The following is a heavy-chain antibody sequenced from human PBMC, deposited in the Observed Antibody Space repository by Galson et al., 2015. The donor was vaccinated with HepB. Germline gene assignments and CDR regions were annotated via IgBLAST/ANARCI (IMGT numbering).Heavy chain of an antibody. Sequence: SLRLSCAASGFTFRNYSMNWVRQAPGKGLEWVSYISSSSGTIYYADSVKGRFIISRDRAKKSLYLQMNSLGDEDTAVYYCARAGPDAHSDGYSYGFYYYFYMDVWGKGTTVTVSS. V-gene: IGHV3-48*02. D-gene: IGHD5-18*01. J-gene: IGHJ6*03. CDR3: ARAGPDAHSDGYSYGFYYYFYMDV. CDR1: GFTFRNYS. CDR2: ISSSSGTI.